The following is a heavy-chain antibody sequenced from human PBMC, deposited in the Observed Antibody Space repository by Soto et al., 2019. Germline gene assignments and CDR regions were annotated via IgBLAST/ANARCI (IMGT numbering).Heavy chain of an antibody. V-gene: IGHV4-34*01. J-gene: IGHJ4*02. Sequence: QVQLQQWGAGLLKPSETLSLTCAVYSGSFSGYYWSWIRQPPGKGLEWIGEINHSGSTNYNPSLKSRVTISVDTSKNQFSLKLGSVTAADTAVYYCATSKRLVNDYWGQGTLVTVSS. CDR2: INHSGST. CDR1: SGSFSGYY. D-gene: IGHD2-2*01. CDR3: ATSKRLVNDY.